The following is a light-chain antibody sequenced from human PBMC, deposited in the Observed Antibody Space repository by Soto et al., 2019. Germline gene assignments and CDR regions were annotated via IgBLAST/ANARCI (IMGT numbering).Light chain of an antibody. CDR2: AAS. CDR1: RDVGSD. Sequence: DIQLTQTPSTLSASIGYRFIITCRASRDVGSDVSWYQQKPGQAPKLLIYAASNLYTGVPSRFSGSRSGTEFTLTISRLEPEDFAVYYCQLYGGSPKTFGQGTTGDIK. V-gene: IGKV1-17*01. J-gene: IGKJ1*01. CDR3: QLYGGSPKT.